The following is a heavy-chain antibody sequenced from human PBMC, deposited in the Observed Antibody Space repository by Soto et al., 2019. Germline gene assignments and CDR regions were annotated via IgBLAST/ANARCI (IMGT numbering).Heavy chain of an antibody. CDR3: ARHSTSAPKDY. D-gene: IGHD3-10*01. CDR1: GYSFTTYW. Sequence: GESLKICCNGSGYSFTTYWIAWVRQMPGKGLEWVGIIYPGDSDTRYSPSFEGHVTISVDKSISTAFLQWNSLKASDNAIYYCARHSTSAPKDYWGQGTLVTVSS. J-gene: IGHJ4*01. CDR2: IYPGDSDT. V-gene: IGHV5-51*01.